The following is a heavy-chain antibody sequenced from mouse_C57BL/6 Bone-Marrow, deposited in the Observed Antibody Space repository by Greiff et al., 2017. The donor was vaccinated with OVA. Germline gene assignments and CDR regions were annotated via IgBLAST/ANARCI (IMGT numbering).Heavy chain of an antibody. CDR2: IRHKANGYTT. J-gene: IGHJ4*01. D-gene: IGHD2-5*01. CDR1: GFTFTDYY. CDR3: ARYQNSNYAMDY. V-gene: IGHV7-3*01. Sequence: EVKLVESGGGLVQPGGSLSLSCAASGFTFTDYYMSWVRQPPGKALEWLGFIRHKANGYTTEYSVSVKGRFTISRDNTQSILYLQLNAQRAEDSATDYYARYQNSNYAMDYWGQGTSVTVSS.